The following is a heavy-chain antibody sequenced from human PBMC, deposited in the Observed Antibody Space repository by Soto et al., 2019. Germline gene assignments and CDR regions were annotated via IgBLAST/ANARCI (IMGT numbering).Heavy chain of an antibody. V-gene: IGHV4-39*01. CDR3: ASQAYSNYPAPPLRSLYYYYGMDV. J-gene: IGHJ6*02. CDR1: GGSISSSSYY. D-gene: IGHD4-4*01. Sequence: SETLSLTCTVSGGSISSSSYYWGWIRQPPGKGLEWIGSIYYSGSTYYNPSLKSRVTISVDTSKNQFSLKLSSVTAADTAVYYCASQAYSNYPAPPLRSLYYYYGMDVWGQGTTVTVSS. CDR2: IYYSGST.